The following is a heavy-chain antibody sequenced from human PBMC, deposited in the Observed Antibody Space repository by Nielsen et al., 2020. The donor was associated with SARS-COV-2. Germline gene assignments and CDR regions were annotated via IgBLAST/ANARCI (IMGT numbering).Heavy chain of an antibody. CDR3: ARNSISGYETDH. Sequence: ASVKVSCKASGYTFTTYGFTWVRQAPAQGLAWMGRISSYSGNTNYAQKLQGRVSMTTDTSTSTAYMELRSLRSDDTAVYYCARNSISGYETDHWGQRTLVTVSS. CDR2: ISSYSGNT. D-gene: IGHD5-12*01. J-gene: IGHJ4*02. CDR1: GYTFTTYG. V-gene: IGHV1-18*01.